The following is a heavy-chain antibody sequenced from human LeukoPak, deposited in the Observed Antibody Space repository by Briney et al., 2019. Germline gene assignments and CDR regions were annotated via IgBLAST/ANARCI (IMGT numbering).Heavy chain of an antibody. CDR2: ISGSGGST. V-gene: IGHV3-23*01. Sequence: GGSLRLSCAASGFTFISYAVSWVRQAPGKGLEWVSGISGSGGSTYYADFVKGRFIISRDNSKNTLYLQMNSLRVDDTAVYYCAKTDYGDLYYFDYWGQGTLVTVSS. D-gene: IGHD4-17*01. J-gene: IGHJ4*02. CDR1: GFTFISYA. CDR3: AKTDYGDLYYFDY.